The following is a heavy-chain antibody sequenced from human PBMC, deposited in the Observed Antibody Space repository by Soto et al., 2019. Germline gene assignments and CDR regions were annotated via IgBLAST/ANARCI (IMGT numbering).Heavy chain of an antibody. CDR1: GFMFTSSA. Sequence: MQLVQSGPEVKKPGTSVKVSCKASGFMFTSSAVEWVRQARGQRLEWIGWIVVGSGNTNHAQKFKERVTITRDMSTSTASMELSSLRSEDTAVYYCAATYCSGGSCEKRHNYDYGVDVWGQGTTVTVSS. CDR2: IVVGSGNT. J-gene: IGHJ6*02. D-gene: IGHD2-15*01. V-gene: IGHV1-58*01. CDR3: AATYCSGGSCEKRHNYDYGVDV.